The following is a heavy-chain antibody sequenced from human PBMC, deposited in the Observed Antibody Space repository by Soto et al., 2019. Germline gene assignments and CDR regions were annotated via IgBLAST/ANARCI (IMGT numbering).Heavy chain of an antibody. CDR2: ISESGGST. D-gene: IGHD6-13*01. CDR1: GFSFSDYA. V-gene: IGHV3-23*01. Sequence: GGSLRLSCAASGFSFSDYAMSWVRQAPGKELEWVSVISESGGSTHYADSVRGRFTVSRDNSKNSLSLRMNSLRDEDTAVYFCAKRSPYSSGWYSPIFDYWGQGALVTVSS. J-gene: IGHJ4*02. CDR3: AKRSPYSSGWYSPIFDY.